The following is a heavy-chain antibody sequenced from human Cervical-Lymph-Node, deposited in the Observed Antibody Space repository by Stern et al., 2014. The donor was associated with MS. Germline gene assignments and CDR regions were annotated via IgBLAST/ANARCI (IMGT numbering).Heavy chain of an antibody. CDR1: GFTFSSYS. Sequence: EVQLVESGGGLVQPGGSLRLSCAASGFTFSSYSMNWVRQAPGKGLEWVSYISSISSSTIYYADSVKGRFTISRDNAKNSLYLQMNSLRAEDTAVYYCARDLGGASYYYYYYGMDVWGQGTTVTVSS. D-gene: IGHD3-16*01. V-gene: IGHV3-48*01. CDR2: ISSISSSTI. J-gene: IGHJ6*02. CDR3: ARDLGGASYYYYYYGMDV.